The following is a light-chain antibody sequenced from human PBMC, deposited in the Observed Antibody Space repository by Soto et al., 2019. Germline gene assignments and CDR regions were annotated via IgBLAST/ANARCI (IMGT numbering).Light chain of an antibody. CDR2: TAS. V-gene: IGKV1-39*01. Sequence: DIQMTQSPSSLSASVGARVTITCRARQSISNYLNWYQKTPGKAPRLLIYTASTLQSGVPSRFSGSGSGTDFTLTINSLQPEDFATYYCQQNYDTPQTFGQGTKV. CDR1: QSISNY. J-gene: IGKJ1*01. CDR3: QQNYDTPQT.